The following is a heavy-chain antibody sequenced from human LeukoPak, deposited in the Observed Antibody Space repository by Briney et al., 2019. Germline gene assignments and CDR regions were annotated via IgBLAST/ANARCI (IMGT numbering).Heavy chain of an antibody. CDR2: INPNSGGT. CDR3: ARGVGTTAQDFDY. CDR1: EYTFTAYY. J-gene: IGHJ4*02. Sequence: ASVKVSCKASEYTFTAYYMHWVRQAPGQGLEWMGWINPNSGGTNYAQKFQGRVTMTRDTSISTAYMELSRLRSDDTAVYYCARGVGTTAQDFDYWGQGTLVTVS. D-gene: IGHD1-7*01. V-gene: IGHV1-2*02.